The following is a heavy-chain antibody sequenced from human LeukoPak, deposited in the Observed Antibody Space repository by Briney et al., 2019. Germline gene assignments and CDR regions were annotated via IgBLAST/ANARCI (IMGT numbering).Heavy chain of an antibody. Sequence: SCKASGYTFTGYYMHWVRQAPGKGLEWVSAISGSGGSTYYADSVKGRFTISRDNSKNTLYLQMNSLRAEDTAVYYCARAADSGYSYGYKPFDYWGQGTLVTVSS. D-gene: IGHD5-18*01. V-gene: IGHV3-23*01. J-gene: IGHJ4*02. CDR3: ARAADSGYSYGYKPFDY. CDR2: ISGSGGST. CDR1: GYTFTGYY.